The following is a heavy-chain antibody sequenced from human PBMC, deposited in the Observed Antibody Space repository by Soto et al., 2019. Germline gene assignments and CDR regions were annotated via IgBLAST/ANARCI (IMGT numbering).Heavy chain of an antibody. Sequence: VQLVETGGGLIQPGGSLRLSCAASGFTVSSNYMSWVRQAPGKGLEWVSVIYSGGSTYYADSVQGRFTIYRDNSKNTLYLQMNRLGAEDTAVYYCAREVYYYDSSGYYLPFDYWGQGTLVTVSS. J-gene: IGHJ4*02. CDR2: IYSGGST. CDR3: AREVYYYDSSGYYLPFDY. D-gene: IGHD3-22*01. CDR1: GFTVSSNY. V-gene: IGHV3-53*02.